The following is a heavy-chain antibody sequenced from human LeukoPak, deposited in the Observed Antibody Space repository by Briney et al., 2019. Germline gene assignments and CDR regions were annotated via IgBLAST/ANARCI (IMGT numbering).Heavy chain of an antibody. J-gene: IGHJ4*02. CDR2: IRYDRSTK. V-gene: IGHV3-30*02. D-gene: IGHD1-14*01. CDR1: GFSFSGYG. Sequence: GGSLRLSCAASGFSFSGYGMHWVRQAPGKGLEWVTFIRYDRSTKSYADSVKGRSTIARDNSKNTLYLQMNSLRAEDTAVYFCAKDYNNGFDYWGQGALVTVSS. CDR3: AKDYNNGFDY.